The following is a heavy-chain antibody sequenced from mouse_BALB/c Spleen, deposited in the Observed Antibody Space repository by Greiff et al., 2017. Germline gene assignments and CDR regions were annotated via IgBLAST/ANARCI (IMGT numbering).Heavy chain of an antibody. CDR3: AREGSTMIIY. D-gene: IGHD2-4*01. CDR1: GYSITSGYY. CDR2: ISYDGSN. Sequence: EVQLQQSGPGLVKPSQSLSLTCSVTGYSITSGYYWNWIRQFPGNKLEWMGYISYDGSNNYNPSLKNRISITRDTSKNQFFLKLNSVTTEDTATYYCAREGSTMIIYWGQGTSVTVSS. V-gene: IGHV3-6*02. J-gene: IGHJ4*01.